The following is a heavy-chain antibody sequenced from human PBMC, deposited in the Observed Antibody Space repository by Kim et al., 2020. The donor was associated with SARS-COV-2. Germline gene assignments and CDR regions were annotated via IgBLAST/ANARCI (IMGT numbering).Heavy chain of an antibody. CDR1: GYSFTSYD. D-gene: IGHD6-19*01. CDR3: ASGPSGWYDY. J-gene: IGHJ4*02. CDR2: VNPNSGNT. V-gene: IGHV1-8*02. Sequence: ASVKVSCKASGYSFTSYDINWVRQATGQGLEWMGWVNPNSGNTGYAQKFQGRVTMTRDTATSTAYMELSSLRSEYTAVYYCASGPSGWYDYWGQGTLVTVSS.